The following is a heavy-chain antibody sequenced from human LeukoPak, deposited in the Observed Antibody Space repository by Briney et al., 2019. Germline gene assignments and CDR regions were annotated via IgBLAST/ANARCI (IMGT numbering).Heavy chain of an antibody. V-gene: IGHV4-34*01. CDR3: ARRRGSYFYYYYMDV. Sequence: SETLSLAXAVYGGSFSGYYWSWIRQPPGKGLEWIGEINHSGSTNYNPSLKSRVTISVDTSKNQFSLKLSSVTAADTAVYYCARRRGSYFYYYYMDVWGKGTTVTVSS. D-gene: IGHD3-16*01. J-gene: IGHJ6*03. CDR2: INHSGST. CDR1: GGSFSGYY.